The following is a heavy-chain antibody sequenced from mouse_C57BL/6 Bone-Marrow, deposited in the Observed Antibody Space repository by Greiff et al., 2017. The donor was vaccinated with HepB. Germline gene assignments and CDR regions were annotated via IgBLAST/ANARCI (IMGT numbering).Heavy chain of an antibody. CDR2: INPGSGGT. D-gene: IGHD1-1*01. V-gene: IGHV1-54*01. CDR3: ARENYYGSRCAMDY. Sequence: VQLQQSGAELVRPGTSVKVSCKASGYAFTNYLIVWVKQRPGQGLEWIGVINPGSGGTNYNEKFKGKATLTADKSSSTAYMQLSSLTSEDSAVYFCARENYYGSRCAMDYWGQGTSVTVSS. J-gene: IGHJ4*01. CDR1: GYAFTNYL.